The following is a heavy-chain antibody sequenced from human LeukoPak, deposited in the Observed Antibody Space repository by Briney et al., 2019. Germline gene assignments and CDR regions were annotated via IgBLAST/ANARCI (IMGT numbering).Heavy chain of an antibody. V-gene: IGHV3-23*01. CDR1: GFTFSSYA. CDR2: ISGSGGST. J-gene: IGHJ4*02. CDR3: ARAGLYYDSSGYYTYYFDY. D-gene: IGHD3-22*01. Sequence: PGGSLRLSCAASGFTFSSYAMSWVRQAPGKGLEWVSAISGSGGSTYYADSVKGRFTISRDNSKNTLYLQMNSLRAEDTAVYYCARAGLYYDSSGYYTYYFDYWGQGTLVTVSS.